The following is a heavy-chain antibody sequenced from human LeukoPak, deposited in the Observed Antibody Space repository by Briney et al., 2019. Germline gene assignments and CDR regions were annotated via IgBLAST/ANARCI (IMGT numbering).Heavy chain of an antibody. CDR2: IKRDGNEK. D-gene: IGHD4-17*01. Sequence: GGSLRLSCAASGFTFKSDWMSWVRQAPGEGLEWVAIIKRDGNEKHYVDSVKGRFTISRDNAKNSLSLQMNSLRVEDTAVYYCARGGTTVDPWGQGTLVTVSS. V-gene: IGHV3-7*04. CDR3: ARGGTTVDP. CDR1: GFTFKSDW. J-gene: IGHJ5*02.